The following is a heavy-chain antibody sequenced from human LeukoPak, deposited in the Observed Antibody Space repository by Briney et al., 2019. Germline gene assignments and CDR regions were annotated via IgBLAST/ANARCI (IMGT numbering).Heavy chain of an antibody. CDR3: ARDLGLEPPPYYYYYYMDV. D-gene: IGHD1-14*01. J-gene: IGHJ6*03. V-gene: IGHV1-69*05. Sequence: SVKVSCKASGGTFSSYAISWVRQAPGQGLEWMGGIIPIFGTANYAQKFQGRVTITTDESTSTAYMELSSLRSEDTAVYYCARDLGLEPPPYYYYYYMDVWGKGTTGTVSS. CDR1: GGTFSSYA. CDR2: IIPIFGTA.